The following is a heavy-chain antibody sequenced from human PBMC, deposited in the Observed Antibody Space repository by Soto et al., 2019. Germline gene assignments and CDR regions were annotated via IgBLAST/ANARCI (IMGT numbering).Heavy chain of an antibody. V-gene: IGHV3-7*05. Sequence: GGSLRLSCAASGFTFSSYWMSWVRQAPGKGLEWVANIKQDGSEKYYVDSVKGRFTISRDNAKNSLYLQMNSLKTEDTAVYYCTTEGIYYYDSSGYYYLYYYGMDVWGQGTTVTVSS. CDR2: IKQDGSEK. J-gene: IGHJ6*02. D-gene: IGHD3-22*01. CDR3: TTEGIYYYDSSGYYYLYYYGMDV. CDR1: GFTFSSYW.